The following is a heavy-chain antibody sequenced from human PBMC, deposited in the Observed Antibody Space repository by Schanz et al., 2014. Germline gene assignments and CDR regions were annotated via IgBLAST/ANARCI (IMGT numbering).Heavy chain of an antibody. V-gene: IGHV1-2*02. J-gene: IGHJ4*02. D-gene: IGHD5-12*01. CDR3: ARDWSGYDPIHFFDY. CDR2: INPNSGGT. Sequence: QVQLVQSGDEVKKPGASVKVSCKASGYTFTAYSMHWVRQAPGQGLEWMGWINPNSGGTNYAQKFQGRVTMTWDTPLTTVNMELSGLTHDDTAVYYCARDWSGYDPIHFFDYWGQGTLVTVSS. CDR1: GYTFTAYS.